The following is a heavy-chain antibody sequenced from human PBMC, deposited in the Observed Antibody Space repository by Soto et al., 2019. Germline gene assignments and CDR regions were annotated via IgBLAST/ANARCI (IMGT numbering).Heavy chain of an antibody. Sequence: QVQLQQWGAGLLKPSETVSLTCAVYGGSFIGYYGTWIRQPPGKGLEWIGEINHSGSTNYNPSLKSRVTIPADTSKNQFSLRLSSVTAADTAVYYCATLGHYDFWSGFRKGNWFDPWGQGTLVTVSS. CDR3: ATLGHYDFWSGFRKGNWFDP. J-gene: IGHJ5*02. CDR2: INHSGST. V-gene: IGHV4-34*01. D-gene: IGHD3-3*01. CDR1: GGSFIGYY.